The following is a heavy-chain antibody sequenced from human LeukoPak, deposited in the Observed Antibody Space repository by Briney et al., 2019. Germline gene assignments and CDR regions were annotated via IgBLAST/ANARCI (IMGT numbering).Heavy chain of an antibody. J-gene: IGHJ4*02. D-gene: IGHD2-15*01. CDR3: ARQGSWDYCSGAKCFGSDY. CDR2: IRYDASNK. Sequence: TGGSLRLSCAASGFTFSTYGMYWVRQAPGKGLEWVAYIRYDASNKYYADSVKGRFTISRDNSKNTLNLQMNSLRAEDTAVYYCARQGSWDYCSGAKCFGSDYWGQGTLVTVSS. CDR1: GFTFSTYG. V-gene: IGHV3-30*02.